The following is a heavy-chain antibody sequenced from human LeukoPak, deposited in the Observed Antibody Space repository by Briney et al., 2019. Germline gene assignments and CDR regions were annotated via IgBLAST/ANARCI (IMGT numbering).Heavy chain of an antibody. V-gene: IGHV3-21*01. CDR2: IDSGSSYI. Sequence: GGSLRLSCAASGFTFSSYSINWVRQAPGKGLEWVSSIDSGSSYIYYADSVKGRFTISRDNAKNSLFLQMNSLRAEDTAVYYCARDQYSSGWYLRGDAFDIWGQGTMVTVSS. J-gene: IGHJ3*02. D-gene: IGHD6-19*01. CDR1: GFTFSSYS. CDR3: ARDQYSSGWYLRGDAFDI.